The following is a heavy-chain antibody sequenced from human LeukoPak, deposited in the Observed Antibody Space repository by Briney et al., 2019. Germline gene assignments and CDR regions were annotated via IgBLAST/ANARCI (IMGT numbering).Heavy chain of an antibody. Sequence: SETLSLTCTVSGGSISSYYWSWIRQPPGKGLEWIGYIYYSGSTNYNPSLKSRVTISVDTSKNQFSLKLSSVTAADTAVYYCARSRGANAFDIWGQGTLVTVSS. V-gene: IGHV4-59*08. CDR2: IYYSGST. CDR1: GGSISSYY. CDR3: ARSRGANAFDI. J-gene: IGHJ4*02. D-gene: IGHD3-16*01.